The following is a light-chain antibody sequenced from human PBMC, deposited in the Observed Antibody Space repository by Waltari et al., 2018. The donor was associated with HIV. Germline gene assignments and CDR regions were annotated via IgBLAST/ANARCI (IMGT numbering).Light chain of an antibody. CDR2: KAS. CDR1: QSVSSS. V-gene: IGKV3-15*01. J-gene: IGKJ1*01. Sequence: EIVMTQSPATLSVSPGERATLSCRASQSVSSSLAWYQQKPGQAPRLLIYKASTRATGIPARFSGSGSGTEFTLTISSLQSEDFAVYYCQQYKDWPTFGQGTTVEVK. CDR3: QQYKDWPT.